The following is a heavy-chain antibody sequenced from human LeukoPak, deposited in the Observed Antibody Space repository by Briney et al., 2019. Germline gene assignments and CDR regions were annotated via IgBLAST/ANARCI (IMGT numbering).Heavy chain of an antibody. J-gene: IGHJ4*02. CDR2: TYTSGDT. CDR1: RASISDNY. D-gene: IGHD6-13*01. V-gene: IGHV4-4*07. Sequence: TPSETLSLTCTVSRASISDNYWSWSRQPAGKALEWIGRTYTSGDTNYNPSLKSRARVSVDTSKNQFYLSLRYVTAADTAVYYCTIGGASGSLAHWGPGTLVTVSS. CDR3: TIGGASGSLAH.